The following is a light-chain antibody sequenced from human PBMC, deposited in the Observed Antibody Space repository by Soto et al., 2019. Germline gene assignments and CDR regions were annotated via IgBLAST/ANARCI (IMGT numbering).Light chain of an antibody. CDR3: QEYDGAPIT. CDR2: HAS. CDR1: RSLSSDY. V-gene: IGKV3-20*01. J-gene: IGKJ5*01. Sequence: IVLMQSPGTLSLSPWERATLSCRASRSLSSDYLAWYQQKPGQAPRLLFYHASRRATGTPDRFGGGGSGTDFTLTIARLEPEDFAVYYCQEYDGAPITFGLGTRLEIK.